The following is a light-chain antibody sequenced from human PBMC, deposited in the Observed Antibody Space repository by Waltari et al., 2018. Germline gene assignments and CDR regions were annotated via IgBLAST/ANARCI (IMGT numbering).Light chain of an antibody. J-gene: IGKJ4*01. CDR2: GAS. CDR1: QTVTND. CDR3: QQYSDWIA. Sequence: EIVIPQSQASLSVSPGERATLSCTASQTVTNDLAWYQQKPGQAPKLLIFGASTRATGVPARFSGSGSGTEFTLTIGSVQSEDFAVYYCQQYSDWIAFGGGTKVDLK. V-gene: IGKV3-15*01.